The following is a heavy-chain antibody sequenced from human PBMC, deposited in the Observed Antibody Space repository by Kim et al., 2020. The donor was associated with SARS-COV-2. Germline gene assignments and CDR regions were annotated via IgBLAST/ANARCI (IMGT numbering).Heavy chain of an antibody. V-gene: IGHV1-24*01. CDR3: ATHVKWLLRYNWFDP. CDR1: GYTLTELS. Sequence: ASVKVSCKVSGYTLTELSMHWVRQAPGKGLEWMGGFDPEDGETIYAQKFQGRVTMTEDTSTDTAYMELSSLRSEDTAVYYCATHVKWLLRYNWFDPWGQGTLVTVSS. CDR2: FDPEDGET. D-gene: IGHD3-22*01. J-gene: IGHJ5*02.